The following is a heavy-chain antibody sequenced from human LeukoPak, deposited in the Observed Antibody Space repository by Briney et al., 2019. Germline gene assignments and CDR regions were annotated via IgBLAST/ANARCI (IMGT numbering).Heavy chain of an antibody. CDR3: ARDGRAAAGTDYYYYYYMDV. J-gene: IGHJ6*03. V-gene: IGHV1-18*01. Sequence: GASVKVSCKTSGYTFTSYGLNWVRQAPGQGLEWMGWISTYNGNTNYAQKLQGRVTMTTDTSTSTAYMELRSLRSDDTAVYYCARDGRAAAGTDYYYYYYMDVWGKGTTVTVSS. CDR2: ISTYNGNT. CDR1: GYTFTSYG. D-gene: IGHD6-13*01.